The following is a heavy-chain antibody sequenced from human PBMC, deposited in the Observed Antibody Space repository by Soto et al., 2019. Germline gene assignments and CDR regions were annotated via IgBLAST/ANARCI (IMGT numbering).Heavy chain of an antibody. CDR2: MSFDESNK. J-gene: IGHJ4*02. D-gene: IGHD2-8*01. Sequence: QVQLVESGGGVVQPGRSLRLSCAASGFTLSTYDMHWVRQAPGKGLEWVTLMSFDESNKYYADSVKGRFTISRDNSKNTLYLQMNSRRAEDTAVYYCARGRLTNEYWGQGTLVTVSS. CDR3: ARGRLTNEY. V-gene: IGHV3-30*03. CDR1: GFTLSTYD.